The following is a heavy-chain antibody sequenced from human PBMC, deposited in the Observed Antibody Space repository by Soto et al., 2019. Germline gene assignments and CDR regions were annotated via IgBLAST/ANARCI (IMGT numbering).Heavy chain of an antibody. CDR2: ISAYNGNT. V-gene: IGHV1-18*01. CDR1: GYTFTSYG. J-gene: IGHJ4*02. D-gene: IGHD1-26*01. Sequence: QVQLVQSGAEVKKPGASVKVSCKASGYTFTSYGISWVRQAPGQGLEWMGWISAYNGNTNYAQKLQGRVTMTPDTSTSTAYMELRSLRSDDTAVYYCARDEDPNSGSNTPDFDYWGQGTLVTVSS. CDR3: ARDEDPNSGSNTPDFDY.